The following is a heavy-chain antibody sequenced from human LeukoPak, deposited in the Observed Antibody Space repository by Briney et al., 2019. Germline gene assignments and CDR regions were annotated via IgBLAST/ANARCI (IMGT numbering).Heavy chain of an antibody. CDR2: IIPIFGTA. V-gene: IGHV1-69*05. CDR1: GGTFSSYA. Sequence: ASVKVSCKASGGTFSSYAISWVRQAPGQGLEWMGGIIPIFGTANYAQKFQGRVTITTDESTSTAYMELSSLRSEDTAVYYCARHNARLRGWIGEVDFWGQGALVTVSS. CDR3: ARHNARLRGWIGEVDF. J-gene: IGHJ4*02. D-gene: IGHD3-10*01.